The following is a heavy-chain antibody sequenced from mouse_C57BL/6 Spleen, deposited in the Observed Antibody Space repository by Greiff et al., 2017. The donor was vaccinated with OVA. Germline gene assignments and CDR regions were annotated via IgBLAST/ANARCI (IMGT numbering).Heavy chain of an antibody. V-gene: IGHV5-16*01. CDR3: ARENPVYYAMDY. Sequence: EVQLVESEGGLVQPGSSLKLSCTASGFTFSDYYMAWVRQVPEKGLEWVANINYDGSSTYYLDSLKSRFIISRDNAKNILYLQMSSLKSEDTATYYCARENPVYYAMDYWGQGTSVTVSS. J-gene: IGHJ4*01. CDR1: GFTFSDYY. CDR2: INYDGSST.